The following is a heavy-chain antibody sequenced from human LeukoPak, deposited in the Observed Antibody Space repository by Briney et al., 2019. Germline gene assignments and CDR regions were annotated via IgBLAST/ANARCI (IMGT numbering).Heavy chain of an antibody. D-gene: IGHD3-10*01. CDR3: ARAIWYGSGTTAFDY. V-gene: IGHV4-4*07. Sequence: SDTLSLTCTVSGGSISSYYWSWTRQSAGKGLEWIGRIYNSGSTNYNTNYNPSLSSRVTMSVDTCRNQFSLKLNSVTAADTAVYFCARAIWYGSGTTAFDYWGQGTLVTVSS. J-gene: IGHJ4*02. CDR1: GGSISSYY. CDR2: IYNSGST.